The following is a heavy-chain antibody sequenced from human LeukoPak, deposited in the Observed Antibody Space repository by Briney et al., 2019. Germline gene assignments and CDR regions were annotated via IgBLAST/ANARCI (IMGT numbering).Heavy chain of an antibody. V-gene: IGHV4-39*07. CDR2: IYYSGST. CDR3: ARGFNDYGVPGPFFDI. D-gene: IGHD4-17*01. Sequence: TSETLSLTCTVSGGSISSSSYYWGWIRQPPGKGLEWIGSIYYSGSTYYNPSLKSRVTISVDTSKNQFSLKLSSVTAADTAVYYCARGFNDYGVPGPFFDIWGQGTMVTVSS. CDR1: GGSISSSSYY. J-gene: IGHJ3*02.